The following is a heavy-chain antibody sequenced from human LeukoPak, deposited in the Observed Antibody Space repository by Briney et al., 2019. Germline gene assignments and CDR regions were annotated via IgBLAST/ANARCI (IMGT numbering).Heavy chain of an antibody. CDR2: INHSGST. J-gene: IGHJ4*02. CDR3: ARASATSGYYLFDY. Sequence: SETLSLTCAVYGGSFSGYYWSWIRQPPGKGLEWIGEINHSGSTNYNPSLKSRVTISVDTSKNQFSLKLSSVTAADTAVYYCARASATSGYYLFDYWGQGTLVTVSS. CDR1: GGSFSGYY. D-gene: IGHD3-22*01. V-gene: IGHV4-34*01.